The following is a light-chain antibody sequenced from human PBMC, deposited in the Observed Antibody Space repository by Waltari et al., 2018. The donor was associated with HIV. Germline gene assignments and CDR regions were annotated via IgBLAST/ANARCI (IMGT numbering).Light chain of an antibody. Sequence: QSALTQPRSVTGSPGQSVTISCTGTSSDVGGYNYVSWYQQHPGKAPKLIIYDVSKRPSGVPDRFSGSKSGNTASLTISGLQAEDEVHYYCCSYAGSHTPWVFGGGTKMTVL. CDR2: DVS. CDR1: SSDVGGYNY. J-gene: IGLJ3*02. V-gene: IGLV2-11*01. CDR3: CSYAGSHTPWV.